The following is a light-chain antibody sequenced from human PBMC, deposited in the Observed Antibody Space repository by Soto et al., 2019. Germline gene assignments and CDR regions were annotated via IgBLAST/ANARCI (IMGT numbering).Light chain of an antibody. V-gene: IGKV1-12*01. CDR2: KAS. CDR1: EDIADW. CDR3: QQASSFPWT. Sequence: IQMTQSSSFVSASVGDRVTFTCRAAEDIADWLAWYQQKPGKAPQLLISKASNLESGVPSRFGGSGSGTHFTLTISSLQPEDFATYFCQQASSFPWTFGQGTKV. J-gene: IGKJ1*01.